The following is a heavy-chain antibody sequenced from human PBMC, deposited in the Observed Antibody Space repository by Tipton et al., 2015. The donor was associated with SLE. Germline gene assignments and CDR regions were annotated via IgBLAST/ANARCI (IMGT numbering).Heavy chain of an antibody. CDR1: GFTFSRCS. CDR3: AREGSENYSDSSGYYWYAFDI. J-gene: IGHJ3*02. D-gene: IGHD3-22*01. CDR2: ISNGSTYI. Sequence: SLRLSCAVSGFTFSRCSMSWVRQAPGKALEWVSSISNGSTYIYYADSVKGRFTISRDNAKNSLYLQMNSLRAEDTAVYYCAREGSENYSDSSGYYWYAFDIWGQGTMVTVSS. V-gene: IGHV3-21*01.